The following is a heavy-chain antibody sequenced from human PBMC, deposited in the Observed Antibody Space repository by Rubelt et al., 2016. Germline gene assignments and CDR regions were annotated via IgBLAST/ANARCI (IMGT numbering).Heavy chain of an antibody. CDR3: AQSIAARRWYFQH. Sequence: QLQLQESGPGLVKPSETLSLTCTVSGGSISSSSYYWGWIRKPPGKGLEWIGYIYYSGGTYSNPSLKSRVTISVDTSKNQFSLKLSSVTAADTAVYYCAQSIAARRWYFQHWGQGTLVTVSS. V-gene: IGHV4-39*07. J-gene: IGHJ1*01. CDR2: IYYSGGT. CDR1: GGSISSSSYY. D-gene: IGHD6-6*01.